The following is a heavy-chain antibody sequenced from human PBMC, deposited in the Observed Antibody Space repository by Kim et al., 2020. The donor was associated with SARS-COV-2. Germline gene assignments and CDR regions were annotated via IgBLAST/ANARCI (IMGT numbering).Heavy chain of an antibody. V-gene: IGHV3-23*01. D-gene: IGHD3-3*01. CDR2: ISGSGGST. CDR1: GFTFSSYA. Sequence: GGSLRLSCAASGFTFSSYAMSWVRQAPGKGLEWVSAISGSGGSTYYADSVKGRFTISRDNXKNTLXLQMNSLRAEDTAVYYCAKDRAGXWGGYLDYWGQGTLVXVSS. J-gene: IGHJ4*02. CDR3: AKDRAGXWGGYLDY.